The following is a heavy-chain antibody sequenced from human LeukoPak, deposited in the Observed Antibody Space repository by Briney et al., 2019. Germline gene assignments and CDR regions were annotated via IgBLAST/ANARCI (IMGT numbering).Heavy chain of an antibody. V-gene: IGHV4-34*01. CDR3: ARGSIYYGHNSAYFDY. CDR2: INHRGST. Sequence: PSETLSLTCGVYSESFSGYFWTYIRQPPGGGLEWIGDINHRGSTNYNPSLKSRVTISVDTSKNQFSLRLTSVTAAGTAVYYCARGSIYYGHNSAYFDYWGQGSLVTVSS. CDR1: SESFSGYF. D-gene: IGHD3-3*01. J-gene: IGHJ4*02.